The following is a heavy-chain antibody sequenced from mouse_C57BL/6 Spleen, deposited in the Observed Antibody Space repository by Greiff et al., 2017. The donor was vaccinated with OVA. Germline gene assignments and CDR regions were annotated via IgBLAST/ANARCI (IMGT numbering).Heavy chain of an antibody. CDR1: GYTFTSYW. V-gene: IGHV1-55*01. D-gene: IGHD1-1*01. J-gene: IGHJ2*01. CDR2: IYPGSGST. CDR3: ARGRNYLDY. Sequence: VQLQQPGAELVKPGASVKMSCKASGYTFTSYWINWVKQRPGQGLEWIGDIYPGSGSTHYNEKFKDKATLTVDTSSSTAYMQLSSLTSADSADYDCARGRNYLDYWGQGTTLTVSS.